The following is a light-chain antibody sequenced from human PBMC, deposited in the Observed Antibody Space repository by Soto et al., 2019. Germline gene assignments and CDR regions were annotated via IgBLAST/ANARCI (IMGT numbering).Light chain of an antibody. J-gene: IGKJ5*01. CDR3: QQSYSTPHT. CDR2: AAS. Sequence: DIQMTQSPSSLSASVGDTVTITCRATQIITTILNWYQHKPGKAPNLLIYAASSLQSGVPSRFTGSGSGTDFTLTISSLQPEDFAPYYCQQSYSTPHTCGQGTRLEIK. CDR1: QIITTI. V-gene: IGKV1-39*01.